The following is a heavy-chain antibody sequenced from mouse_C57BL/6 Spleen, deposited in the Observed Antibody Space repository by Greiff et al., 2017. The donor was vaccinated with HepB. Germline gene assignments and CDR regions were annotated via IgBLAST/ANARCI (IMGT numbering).Heavy chain of an antibody. J-gene: IGHJ3*01. CDR1: GYTFTDYY. CDR3: ADSNYVAWFAY. D-gene: IGHD2-5*01. CDR2: INPYNGGT. Sequence: VHVKQSGPVLVKPGASVKMSCEASGYTFTDYYMNWVKQSHGKSLEWIGVINPYNGGTSYNQKFKGKATLTVDKSSSTAYMELNSLTSEDSAVYYCADSNYVAWFAYWGQGTLVTVSA. V-gene: IGHV1-19*01.